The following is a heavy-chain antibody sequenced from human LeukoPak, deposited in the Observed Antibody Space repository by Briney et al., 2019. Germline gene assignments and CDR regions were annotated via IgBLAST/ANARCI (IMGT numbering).Heavy chain of an antibody. D-gene: IGHD3-22*01. Sequence: SETLSLTCTVSGGSLSSYYWSWIRQPAGKGLEWIGRIYTSGSTNYNPSLKSRVTMSVDTSKNQFSLKLSSVTAADTAVYYCARDAFNAENYYDSSGSFDYWGQGTLVTVSS. V-gene: IGHV4-4*07. CDR3: ARDAFNAENYYDSSGSFDY. J-gene: IGHJ4*02. CDR1: GGSLSSYY. CDR2: IYTSGST.